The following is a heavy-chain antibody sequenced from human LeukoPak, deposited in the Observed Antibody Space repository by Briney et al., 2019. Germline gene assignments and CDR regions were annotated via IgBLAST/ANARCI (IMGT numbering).Heavy chain of an antibody. J-gene: IGHJ3*02. V-gene: IGHV3-15*01. CDR2: IKSKTDGGTT. Sequence: GGSLRLSCAASGFTFSNAWMSWVRQAPGKGLEWVGRIKSKTDGGTTDYAAPVKGRFTISRNDSKNTLYLQMNSLKTEDTAVYYCTTDWYYDSSGYGRDASDIWGQGTMVTVSS. CDR1: GFTFSNAW. D-gene: IGHD3-22*01. CDR3: TTDWYYDSSGYGRDASDI.